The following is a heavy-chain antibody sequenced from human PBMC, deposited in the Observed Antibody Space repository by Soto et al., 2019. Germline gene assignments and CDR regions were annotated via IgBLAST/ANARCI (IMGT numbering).Heavy chain of an antibody. Sequence: SETLSLTCAVSGGSISSGGYSWSWIRQPPGKGLEWIGYIYHSGSTYYNPSLKSRVTISVDRSKNQFSLKLSSVTAADTAVYYCARYYDFWSGYYYSEYFDYWGQGTLVTVSS. V-gene: IGHV4-30-2*01. CDR1: GGSISSGGYS. CDR3: ARYYDFWSGYYYSEYFDY. D-gene: IGHD3-3*01. J-gene: IGHJ4*02. CDR2: IYHSGST.